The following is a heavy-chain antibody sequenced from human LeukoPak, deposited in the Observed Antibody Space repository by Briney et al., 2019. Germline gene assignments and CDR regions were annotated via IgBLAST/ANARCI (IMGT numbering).Heavy chain of an antibody. CDR1: GFTFSSYG. J-gene: IGHJ4*02. Sequence: GGSLRLSCAASGFTFSSYGMHWVRQAPGKGLEWVAVISYDGSNKYYVDSVKGRFTISRDNSKNTLYLQMNSLRAEDTAVYYCAKKLGSSGDYWGQGTLITVSS. CDR3: AKKLGSSGDY. CDR2: ISYDGSNK. V-gene: IGHV3-30*18. D-gene: IGHD6-19*01.